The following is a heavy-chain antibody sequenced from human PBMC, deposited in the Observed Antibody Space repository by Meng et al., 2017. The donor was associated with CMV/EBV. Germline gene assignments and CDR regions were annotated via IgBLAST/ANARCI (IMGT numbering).Heavy chain of an antibody. J-gene: IGHJ3*02. Sequence: ASVTVSCRASGYTFTGYYMHWVRQTPGQGLEWMGWINPNSGGTNYAQKFQGRVTMTRDTSIRTDYMWLSRLRSDDTAVYYCAREDAFDIWGQGTMVTVSS. CDR3: AREDAFDI. V-gene: IGHV1-2*02. CDR2: INPNSGGT. CDR1: GYTFTGYY.